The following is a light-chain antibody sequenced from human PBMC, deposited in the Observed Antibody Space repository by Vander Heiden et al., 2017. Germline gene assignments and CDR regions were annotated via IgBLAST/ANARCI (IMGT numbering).Light chain of an antibody. J-gene: IGLJ2*01. CDR1: ISNIGAGYD. CDR2: ANN. V-gene: IGLV1-40*01. Sequence: ISNIGAGYDVHWYQQLPGTAPKLLIYANNNRTSGIPDQFSGSKSGTSASLAITGLQAEDEADYYCQSYDSSLSGVVFGGGTKLTVL. CDR3: QSYDSSLSGVV.